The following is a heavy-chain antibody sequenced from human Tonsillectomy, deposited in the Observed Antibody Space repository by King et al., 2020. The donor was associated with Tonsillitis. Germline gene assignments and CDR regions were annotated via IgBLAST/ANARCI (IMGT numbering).Heavy chain of an antibody. V-gene: IGHV3-30-3*01. D-gene: IGHD5-18*01. J-gene: IGHJ4*02. CDR2: ISYDGSNK. CDR1: GFTFSNYA. Sequence: VQLVESGGGVVQPGRSLRLSCAASGFTFSNYALHWVRQAPGKGLEWVAVISYDGSNKYYADSVKGRFTISRDDSKNTLYLQMNSLRAEDTAVYYCARRKVSLHGYSYGPDYGSQRTPATAPS. CDR3: ARRKVSLHGYSYGPDY.